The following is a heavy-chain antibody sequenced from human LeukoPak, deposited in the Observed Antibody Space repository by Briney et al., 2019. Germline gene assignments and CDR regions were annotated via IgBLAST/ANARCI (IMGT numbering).Heavy chain of an antibody. J-gene: IGHJ6*03. CDR1: GGTFSSYA. V-gene: IGHV1-69*05. D-gene: IGHD2-15*01. CDR2: VIPVFGTT. CDR3: ARDVGVAVYYMDV. Sequence: GASVKVSCKASGGTFSSYAISWVRQAPGQGLEWMGGVIPVFGTTNYAQKFQGRVTITTDESTSTVYMELSSLRSEDTAVYYCARDVGVAVYYMDVWGKGTTVTVSS.